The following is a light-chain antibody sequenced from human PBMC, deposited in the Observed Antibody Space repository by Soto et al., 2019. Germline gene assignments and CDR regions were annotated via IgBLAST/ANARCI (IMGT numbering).Light chain of an antibody. V-gene: IGKV1-39*01. Sequence: DIQMTQSPSSLSASVGDRVTITCRASQSISSYLNWYQQKPGKAPKLLIYAASSLQSGVPSRFSGRGSGTDFTRTISSLQPEDFATYYCQQSYSTPPTFGQGTKVDIK. CDR1: QSISSY. CDR2: AAS. J-gene: IGKJ1*01. CDR3: QQSYSTPPT.